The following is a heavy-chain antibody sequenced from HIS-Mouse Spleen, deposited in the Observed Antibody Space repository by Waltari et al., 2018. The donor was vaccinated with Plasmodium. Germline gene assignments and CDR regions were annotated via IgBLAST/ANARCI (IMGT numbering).Heavy chain of an antibody. J-gene: IGHJ2*01. Sequence: QVQLQQWGAGLLKPSETLSLTCAVYGGSFSGYYWSWIRQPPGKGLEWIGEINHSGSTNYNPSLKIRVTISVDTSKNQFSLKLSSVTAADTAVYYCARVTSSGVYWYFDLWGRGTLVTVSS. CDR1: GGSFSGYY. V-gene: IGHV4-34*01. CDR3: ARVTSSGVYWYFDL. CDR2: INHSGST. D-gene: IGHD3-3*01.